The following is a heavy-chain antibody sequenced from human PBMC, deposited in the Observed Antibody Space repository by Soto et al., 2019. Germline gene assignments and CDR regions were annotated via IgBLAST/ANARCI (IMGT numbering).Heavy chain of an antibody. D-gene: IGHD3-10*01. CDR2: IIPVFGTT. V-gene: IGHV1-69*01. J-gene: IGHJ6*02. CDR3: AVAMVREILIFESSGMHV. CDR1: GDSFGSYA. Sequence: QMQLVQSGPEVKKPGSSVKVSCKASGDSFGSYAVSWVRQAPGQGLEWMGAIIPVFGTTNYAQKFQDRLTIIADESTSTVSMELRSLRSDDTAVYYCAVAMVREILIFESSGMHVWGQGTTVTVSS.